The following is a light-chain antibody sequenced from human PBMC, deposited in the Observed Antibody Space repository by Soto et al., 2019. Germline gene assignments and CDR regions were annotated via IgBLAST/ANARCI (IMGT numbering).Light chain of an antibody. CDR3: DQYGSAGT. CDR2: GAS. Sequence: VSTQSTGTLSLYTRKTATLSCRASRSFNSICLAWYQQKPGQARRLLISGASNSVTGIPDRFRGSGSGIDSSLTISSLDPEGVVVDYGDQYGSAGTFSQGTKVDIK. V-gene: IGKV3-20*01. J-gene: IGKJ1*01. CDR1: RSFNSIC.